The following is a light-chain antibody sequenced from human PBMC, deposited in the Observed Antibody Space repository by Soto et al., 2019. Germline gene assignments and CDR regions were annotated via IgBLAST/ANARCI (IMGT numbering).Light chain of an antibody. Sequence: QSVLTQPPSASGSPGQSVTISCTGTSSDVGGYNYVSWYQQHPGKAPKLMIYAVNKRPSVVPDRFYGSKSGNTGSLTVSGLQAEDEAHYYCSSYAGSNILVFGGGTKLTDL. V-gene: IGLV2-8*01. CDR3: SSYAGSNILV. CDR2: AVN. J-gene: IGLJ2*01. CDR1: SSDVGGYNY.